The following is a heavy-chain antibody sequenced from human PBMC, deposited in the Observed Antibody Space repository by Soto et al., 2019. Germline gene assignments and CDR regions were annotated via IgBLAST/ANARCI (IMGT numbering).Heavy chain of an antibody. V-gene: IGHV3-7*05. CDR2: IKTDGSEK. D-gene: IGHD3-10*01. J-gene: IGHJ4*02. CDR3: ATSMGRGGNDY. CDR1: GFTFSDNW. Sequence: EVQLVESGGGLVQPGGSLRLSCAASGFTFSDNWMSWVRQAPGKGLECVANIKTDGSEKYYVDPMKGRFTISRDNAKNSLYLQMNSLRAEDTAVYYCATSMGRGGNDYWCQGTLVAVSS.